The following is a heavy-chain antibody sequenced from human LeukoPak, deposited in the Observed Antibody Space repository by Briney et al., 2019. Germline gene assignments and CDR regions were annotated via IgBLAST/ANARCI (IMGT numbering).Heavy chain of an antibody. J-gene: IGHJ6*03. V-gene: IGHV5-51*01. Sequence: NLGESLKISCKGSGHSFTNYWIGWVRQMPGKGLEWMGIIYPGDSDTTYSPSFQGQVTISADKSISTAYLQWSSLKASDTAMYYCARHGLLWFGELPYMDVWGKGTTVTISS. CDR2: IYPGDSDT. CDR3: ARHGLLWFGELPYMDV. D-gene: IGHD3-10*01. CDR1: GHSFTNYW.